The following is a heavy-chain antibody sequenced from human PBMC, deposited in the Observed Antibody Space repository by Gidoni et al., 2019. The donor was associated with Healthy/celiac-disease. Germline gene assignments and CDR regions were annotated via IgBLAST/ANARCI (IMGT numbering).Heavy chain of an antibody. CDR1: GFTFSDYY. CDR2: ISSSGSTI. D-gene: IGHD6-6*01. J-gene: IGHJ6*02. CDR3: ARGGLGLEGSSSQMDYGMDV. V-gene: IGHV3-11*01. Sequence: QVQLVESGGGLVKPGGSLRLSWAAAGFTFSDYYMSWIRQAPGTGLEWVSYISSSGSTIYYADSVKGRFTISRDNAKNSLYLQMNSLRAEDTAVYYCARGGLGLEGSSSQMDYGMDVWGQGTTVTVSS.